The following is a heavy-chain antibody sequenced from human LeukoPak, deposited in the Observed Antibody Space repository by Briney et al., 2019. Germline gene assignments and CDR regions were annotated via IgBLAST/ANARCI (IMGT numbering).Heavy chain of an antibody. Sequence: GGSLRLSCAASGFTFSSYWMSWVRKAPGKGLEWVGRIKPKTDGETTEYAAPVKDRFSISRDDSKSMMYLQMNSLKTEDTAVYYCITPLPYSAQGGQGTLVTVSS. CDR3: ITPLPYSAQ. CDR1: GFTFSSYW. V-gene: IGHV3-15*01. D-gene: IGHD2-21*01. J-gene: IGHJ4*02. CDR2: IKPKTDGETT.